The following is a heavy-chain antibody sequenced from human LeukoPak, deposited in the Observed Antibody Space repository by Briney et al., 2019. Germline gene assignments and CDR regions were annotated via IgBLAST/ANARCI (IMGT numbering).Heavy chain of an antibody. D-gene: IGHD1-26*01. V-gene: IGHV1-18*01. J-gene: IGHJ4*02. CDR2: ISTYNGNT. CDR3: ARDRHPYIVGDTTVFDF. CDR1: GYTFTSYG. Sequence: ASVKVSCKTAGYTFTSYGINWVRQAPGQGLEWMGWISTYNGNTNYAPKFQDRITMTTDTSTSTTYMELRSLRSDDTAVFYCARDRHPYIVGDTTVFDFWGQGTLVTVSP.